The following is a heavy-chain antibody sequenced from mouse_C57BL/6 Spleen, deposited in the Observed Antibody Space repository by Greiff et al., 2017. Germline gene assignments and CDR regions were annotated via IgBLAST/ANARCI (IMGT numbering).Heavy chain of an antibody. V-gene: IGHV5-6*02. CDR1: GFTFSSYG. CDR2: ISSGGSYT. Sequence: EVKLMESGGDLVKPGGSLKLSCAASGFTFSSYGMSWVRQTPDKKLEWVATISSGGSYTYYPDSVKGRFTISRDNAKNTLYLQMSSLKSEDTAMYYCARRDWDGGFAYWGQGTLVTVSA. J-gene: IGHJ3*01. D-gene: IGHD4-1*01. CDR3: ARRDWDGGFAY.